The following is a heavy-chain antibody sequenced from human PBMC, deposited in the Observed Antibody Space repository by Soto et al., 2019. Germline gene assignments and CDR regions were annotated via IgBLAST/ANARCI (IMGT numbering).Heavy chain of an antibody. J-gene: IGHJ3*01. V-gene: IGHV1-69*18. CDR2: LAPISGSP. Sequence: VQMVQSGAEVKEPGSSVKVSCTNSGDTFSHYVMSWVRQAPGQGLEWMGSLAPISGSPNYAERFEGRITISADAGKSTMYMELRSLKYDDTAVYYCARIGVGSRRWGQGTMVTVSS. CDR3: ARIGVGSRR. D-gene: IGHD1-26*01. CDR1: GDTFSHYV.